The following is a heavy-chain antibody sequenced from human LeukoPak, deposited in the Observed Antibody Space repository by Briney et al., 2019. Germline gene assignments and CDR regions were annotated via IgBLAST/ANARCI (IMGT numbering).Heavy chain of an antibody. J-gene: IGHJ4*02. V-gene: IGHV4-4*07. CDR1: GDSINSYY. CDR3: ARGTPPLAY. D-gene: IGHD1-1*01. CDR2: IYTSGST. Sequence: PSETLSLTCSVSGDSINSYYWSWFRQPAGKGLEWIGRIYTSGSTNYNPSLKSRVTISVDTSKNQFSLKLSSVTAADTAVYYCARGTPPLAYWGQGTLVTVSS.